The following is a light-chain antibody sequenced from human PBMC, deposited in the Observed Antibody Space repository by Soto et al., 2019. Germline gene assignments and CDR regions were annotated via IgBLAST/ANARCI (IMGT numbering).Light chain of an antibody. V-gene: IGKV1-5*01. CDR3: QHYNRYEGT. CDR2: DAS. Sequence: MTQSPATLSASVGDRVTITCRASQNIRDWLAWYQQKPGKAPKLLIYDASNLESGVPSRFTGSGSGTTFTLTISSLQPDDFAIYYCQHYNRYEGTFGQGTKVEIK. J-gene: IGKJ1*01. CDR1: QNIRDW.